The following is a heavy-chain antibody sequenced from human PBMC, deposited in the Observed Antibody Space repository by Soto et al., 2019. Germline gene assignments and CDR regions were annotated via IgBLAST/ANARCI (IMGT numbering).Heavy chain of an antibody. D-gene: IGHD2-8*01. V-gene: IGHV4-34*01. J-gene: IGHJ6*03. CDR2: INHSGST. CDR1: GGSFSGYN. Sequence: ETLSLTCAVYGGSFSGYNWSWIRQPPGKGLEWIGEINHSGSTNYNPSLKSRVTISVDTSKNQFSLKLSSVTAADTAVYYCARGEMVYYYYMDVWGKGTTVTVSS. CDR3: ARGEMVYYYYMDV.